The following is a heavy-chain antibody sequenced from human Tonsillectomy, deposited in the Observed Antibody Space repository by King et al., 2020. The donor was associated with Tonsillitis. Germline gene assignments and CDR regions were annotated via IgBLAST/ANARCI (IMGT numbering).Heavy chain of an antibody. J-gene: IGHJ6*02. CDR3: AGLGDWEHLPGFYYGLDV. D-gene: IGHD1-26*01. CDR1: GYTFTAYA. CDR2: INTNTGDP. V-gene: IGHV7-4-1*02. Sequence: QLVQSGSELKKPGASVKVSCRASGYTFTAYALTWVRQAPGQGLECMGWINTNTGDPIYAQGFTGRFVFSLDTSVNKAYLEISSLKAEDTAVYYCAGLGDWEHLPGFYYGLDVWGQGTTVTVSS.